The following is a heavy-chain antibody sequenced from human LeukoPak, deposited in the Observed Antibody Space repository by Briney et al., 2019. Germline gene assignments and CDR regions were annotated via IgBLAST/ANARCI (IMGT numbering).Heavy chain of an antibody. CDR3: ARSSSRGNWFDP. Sequence: GASVKDSCQACVYTFTEYFMHGVGQAPAKGREAMGWINPNSGGTNYAQKFQGRVTMTRDTSISTAYMGLSWLTSDDTAVYYCARSSSRGNWFDPWGQGTLVTVSS. CDR1: VYTFTEYF. V-gene: IGHV1-2*02. J-gene: IGHJ5*02. D-gene: IGHD1-26*01. CDR2: INPNSGGT.